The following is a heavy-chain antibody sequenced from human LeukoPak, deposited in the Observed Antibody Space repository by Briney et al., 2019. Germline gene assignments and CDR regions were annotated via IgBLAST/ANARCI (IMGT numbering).Heavy chain of an antibody. Sequence: SETLSLTCTVSSGSISSGDYYWSWIRQPPGKGLEWIGYIYYSGSTYYNPSLKSRVTISVDTSKNQFSLRLSSVTAADTAVYYCARAVGYYYDSSGYLYWGLGTLVTVSS. V-gene: IGHV4-30-4*08. CDR2: IYYSGST. CDR3: ARAVGYYYDSSGYLY. J-gene: IGHJ4*02. D-gene: IGHD3-22*01. CDR1: SGSISSGDYY.